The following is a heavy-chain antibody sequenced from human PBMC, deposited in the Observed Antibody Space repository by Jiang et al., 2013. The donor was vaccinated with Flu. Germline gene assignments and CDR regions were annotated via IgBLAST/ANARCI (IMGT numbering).Heavy chain of an antibody. CDR1: GGSISSGGYY. D-gene: IGHD3-22*01. Sequence: PGLVKPSQTLSLTCTVSGGSISSGGYYWSWIRQHPGKGLEWIGYIYYSGSTYXNPSLKSRVTISVDTSKNQFSLKLSSVTAADTAVYYCARGRGSGYYYVNSYFDYWGQGTLVTVSS. CDR2: IYYSGST. CDR3: ARGRGSGYYYVNSYFDY. J-gene: IGHJ4*02. V-gene: IGHV4-31*03.